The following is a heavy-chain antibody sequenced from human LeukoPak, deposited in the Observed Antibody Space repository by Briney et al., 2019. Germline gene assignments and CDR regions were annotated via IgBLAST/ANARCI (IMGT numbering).Heavy chain of an antibody. V-gene: IGHV3-66*03. CDR3: AKSQVTGWYDFDY. CDR2: IYSDNT. J-gene: IGHJ4*02. D-gene: IGHD6-19*01. Sequence: GGSLRLSCTVSGFTVSSNSMSWVRQAPGKGLEWVSFIYSDNTHYSDSVKGRFTISRDNSKNTLYLQMNSLRPEDTAVYYCAKSQVTGWYDFDYWGQGTLVIVSS. CDR1: GFTVSSNS.